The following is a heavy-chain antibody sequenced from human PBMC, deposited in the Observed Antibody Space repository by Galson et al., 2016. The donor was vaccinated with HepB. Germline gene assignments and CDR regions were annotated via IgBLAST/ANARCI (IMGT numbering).Heavy chain of an antibody. J-gene: IGHJ4*02. CDR1: GFTFRTYT. CDR2: ISSSSSYI. V-gene: IGHV3-21*01. Sequence: SLRLSCAASGFTFRTYTLNWVRQAPGKGLEWISSISSSSSYIYYADSVKGRFTISRDNAKNSLYLEMNSLRDEDTAVYYCARDDYFRLGYWGQGTLVTVSS. CDR3: ARDDYFRLGY. D-gene: IGHD3-16*01.